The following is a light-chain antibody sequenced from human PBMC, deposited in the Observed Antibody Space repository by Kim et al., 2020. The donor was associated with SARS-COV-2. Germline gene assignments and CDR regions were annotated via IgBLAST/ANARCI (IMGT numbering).Light chain of an antibody. J-gene: IGLJ3*02. V-gene: IGLV2-14*03. CDR3: TSYTNNNTLA. CDR1: SSDVGAYNY. Sequence: QSVLTQPASVSGSPGQSITISCTGTSSDVGAYNYVSWYQQHSGKAPKVMIYDVSNRPSGVSNRFSGSKSGNTASLTISGLQAEDEADYYCTSYTNNNTLAFGGGTQLTVL. CDR2: DVS.